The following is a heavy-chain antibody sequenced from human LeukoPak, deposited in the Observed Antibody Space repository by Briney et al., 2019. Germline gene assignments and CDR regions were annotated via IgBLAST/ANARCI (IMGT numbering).Heavy chain of an antibody. J-gene: IGHJ4*02. Sequence: PGGSLRLSCAASGFTVSSNYMSWVRQAPGKGLEWVSVLYSGGSTYYADSVKGRFTISRDKSKNTLYLQMNSLRAEDTAVYYCTRLQDYWGQGTLVTVSS. CDR1: GFTVSSNY. CDR3: TRLQDY. V-gene: IGHV3-53*01. D-gene: IGHD2-21*02. CDR2: LYSGGST.